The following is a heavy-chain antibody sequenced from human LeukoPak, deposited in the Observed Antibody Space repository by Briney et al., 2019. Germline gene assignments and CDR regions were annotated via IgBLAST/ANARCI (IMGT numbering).Heavy chain of an antibody. V-gene: IGHV3-23*01. D-gene: IGHD5-12*01. CDR2: ISGSGGST. CDR1: GFTFSSYA. CDR3: AQISGYGQGPFDC. J-gene: IGHJ4*02. Sequence: GGSLRLSCAASGFTFSSYAMSWVRQAPGKGLEWVSAISGSGGSTYYADSVKGRFTISRDNSKNTLYLQMNSLRAEDTAVYYCAQISGYGQGPFDCWGQGTLVTVSS.